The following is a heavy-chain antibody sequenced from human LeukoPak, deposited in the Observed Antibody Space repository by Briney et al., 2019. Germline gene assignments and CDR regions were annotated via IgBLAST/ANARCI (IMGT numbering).Heavy chain of an antibody. CDR2: ISDSGSTI. CDR1: GFPSSSYS. J-gene: IGHJ5*01. V-gene: IGHV3-48*01. CDR3: ARDLAWFDS. Sequence: GGSLRLSCSASGFPSSSYSMNWGRQAPGKGLEGVSQISDSGSTIHYAESVKGRFTISRDNAKNSLYLEMHSLRAEDTAVYYCARDLAWFDSWGEGTLVTVSS.